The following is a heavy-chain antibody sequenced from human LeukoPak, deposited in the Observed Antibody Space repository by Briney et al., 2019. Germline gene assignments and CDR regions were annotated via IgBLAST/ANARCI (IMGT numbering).Heavy chain of an antibody. J-gene: IGHJ6*03. Sequence: GASVKVSCKASGGTFSNYAITWVRQAPGQGLEWMGGIIPIFGTASYAQKFQGRVTITADKSTSTAYMELSSLRSEDTAVYYCAREHVLRFLEWQNNYYYMDVWGKGTTVTVSS. CDR1: GGTFSNYA. V-gene: IGHV1-69*06. CDR2: IIPIFGTA. D-gene: IGHD3-3*01. CDR3: AREHVLRFLEWQNNYYYMDV.